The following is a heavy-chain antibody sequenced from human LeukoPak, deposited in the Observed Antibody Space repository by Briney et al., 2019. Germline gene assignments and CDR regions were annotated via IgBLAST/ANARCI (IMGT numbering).Heavy chain of an antibody. CDR2: ISPNSGGT. CDR1: GYTFTGYY. CDR3: ARDRIQLWLFDSNWYFDL. D-gene: IGHD5-18*01. Sequence: GASVKVSCKASGYTFTGYYMHWVRQAPGQGLEWMGWISPNSGGTNYAQKFQGRVTMTRDTSISTAYMELSRLRSDDMAVYYCARDRIQLWLFDSNWYFDLWGRGTLVTVSS. V-gene: IGHV1-2*02. J-gene: IGHJ2*01.